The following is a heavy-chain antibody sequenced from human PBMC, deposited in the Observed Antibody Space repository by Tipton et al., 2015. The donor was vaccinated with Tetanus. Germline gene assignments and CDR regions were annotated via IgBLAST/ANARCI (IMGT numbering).Heavy chain of an antibody. D-gene: IGHD3-10*01. J-gene: IGHJ4*02. CDR2: ITDTGRT. CDR3: ATDRRGPGEVRGLDN. CDR1: GVSVTTYH. V-gene: IGHV4-59*02. Sequence: LRLSCNVSGVSVTTYHWSWIRQPPGKGLEWIGYITDTGRTNYSPSLRNRLTISIDTSKTHFSLRLDSVTAADTAVYCCATDRRGPGEVRGLDNWGQGTLVTVSS.